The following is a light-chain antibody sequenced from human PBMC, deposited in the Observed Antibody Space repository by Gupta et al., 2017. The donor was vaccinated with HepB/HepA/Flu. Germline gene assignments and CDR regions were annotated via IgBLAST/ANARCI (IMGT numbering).Light chain of an antibody. J-gene: IGKJ2*01. V-gene: IGKV1-39*01. Sequence: LSASVGDRVTITCRASLSIDTYLTWYQQKPGKAPNLLIYAASNLQSGVPSRFSGSGSGTDFTLTISSLQPEDFATYYCQQTYSTPQRYTFGQGTKLEI. CDR1: LSIDTY. CDR3: QQTYSTPQRYT. CDR2: AAS.